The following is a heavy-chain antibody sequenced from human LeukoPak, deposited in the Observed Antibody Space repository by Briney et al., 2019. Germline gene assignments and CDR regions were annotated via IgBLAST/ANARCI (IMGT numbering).Heavy chain of an antibody. J-gene: IGHJ5*02. CDR2: IYYSGST. V-gene: IGHV4-59*01. CDR3: ALELPGAWFDP. Sequence: SSETLSLTCTVSGGSISSYYWSWIRQPPGKGLEWIGYIYYSGSTNYNPSLKSRVTTSVDTSKNQFSLKLSSVTAADTAVYYCALELPGAWFDPWGQGTLVTVSS. CDR1: GGSISSYY. D-gene: IGHD7-27*01.